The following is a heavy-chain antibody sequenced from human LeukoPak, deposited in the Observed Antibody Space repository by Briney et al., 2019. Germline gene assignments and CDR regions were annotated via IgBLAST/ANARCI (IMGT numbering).Heavy chain of an antibody. CDR2: INPNSGGT. D-gene: IGHD3-9*01. J-gene: IGHJ4*02. CDR1: GYTLTELS. V-gene: IGHV1-2*02. CDR3: ARGPTERAELRYFDWLLFFDY. Sequence: ASVKVSCKVSGYTLTELSMHWVRQAPGQGLEWMGWINPNSGGTNYAQKFQGRVTMTRDTSISTAYMELSRLRSDDTAVYYCARGPTERAELRYFDWLLFFDYWGQGTLVTVSS.